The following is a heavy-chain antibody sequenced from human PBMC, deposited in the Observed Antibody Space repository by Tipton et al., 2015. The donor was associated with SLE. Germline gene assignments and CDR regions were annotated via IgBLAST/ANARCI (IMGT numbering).Heavy chain of an antibody. J-gene: IGHJ4*02. D-gene: IGHD6-13*01. CDR2: IYYSGST. CDR1: GGSISSYY. V-gene: IGHV4-59*01. CDR3: ARDGSSWGFDY. Sequence: TLSLTCTVSGGSISSYYWSWIRQPPGKGLEWIGYIYYSGSTNYNPSLKSRVTISVDTSKNQFSLKLGSVTAADTAVYYCARDGSSWGFDYWGQGTLVTVSS.